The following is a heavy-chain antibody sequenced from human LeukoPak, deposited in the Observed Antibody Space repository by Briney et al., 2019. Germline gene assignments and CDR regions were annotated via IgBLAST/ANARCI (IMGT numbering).Heavy chain of an antibody. J-gene: IGHJ3*02. CDR1: GGTFSSYA. D-gene: IGHD3-3*01. CDR2: IIPIFGTA. V-gene: IGHV1-69*13. CDR3: ARALIPIRFLDAFDI. Sequence: SVKVSCKASGGTFSSYAISWVRQAPGQGLEWMGGIIPIFGTANYAQKFQGRVTITADESTSTAYMELSSLRSEDTAVYYCARALIPIRFLDAFDIWGQGTMVTVSS.